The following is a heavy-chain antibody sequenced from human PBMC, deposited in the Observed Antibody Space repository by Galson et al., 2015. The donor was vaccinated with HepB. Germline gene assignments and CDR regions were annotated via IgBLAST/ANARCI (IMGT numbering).Heavy chain of an antibody. D-gene: IGHD3-16*01. CDR1: GISFDDYA. V-gene: IGHV3-9*01. CDR2: ISWDSGSV. Sequence: SLRLSCAASGISFDDYAMHWVRQAPGKGLEWVSGISWDSGSVGYADSVKGRFTISRDNAKKSLYLQMNSLRPEDTALYYCAKAPGGVRQYHFDFWGQGTLVTVSS. CDR3: AKAPGGVRQYHFDF. J-gene: IGHJ4*02.